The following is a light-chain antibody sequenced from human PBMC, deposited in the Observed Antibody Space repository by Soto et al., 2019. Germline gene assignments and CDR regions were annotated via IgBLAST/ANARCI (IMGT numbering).Light chain of an antibody. J-gene: IGLJ1*01. CDR2: NNT. CDR1: SSNIGSNT. CDR3: AAWDDNLNGLV. Sequence: QSVLTQPPSASGTPGQRVTISCSGSSSNIGSNTVNWYQQLPGTAPKLLIYNNTQRPSGVPDRFSGSKSGTSASLAISGFQSEDEADYYCAAWDDNLNGLVFGTGTKVTAL. V-gene: IGLV1-44*01.